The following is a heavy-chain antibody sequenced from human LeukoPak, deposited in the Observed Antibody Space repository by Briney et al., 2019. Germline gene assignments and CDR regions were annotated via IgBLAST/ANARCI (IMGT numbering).Heavy chain of an antibody. J-gene: IGHJ4*02. CDR1: GFTFSSYG. V-gene: IGHV3-30*03. CDR2: ISYDGSNK. D-gene: IGHD3-22*01. Sequence: SLRLSCAASGFTFSSYGMHWVRQAPGKGLEWVAVISYDGSNKYYADSVKGRFTISRDNSRNTLYLQMNSLRAEDTSVYYCARDPSSGFYYYFDYWGQGTLVTVSS. CDR3: ARDPSSGFYYYFDY.